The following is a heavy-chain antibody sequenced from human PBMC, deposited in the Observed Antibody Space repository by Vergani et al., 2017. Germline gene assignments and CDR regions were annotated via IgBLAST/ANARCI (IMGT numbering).Heavy chain of an antibody. V-gene: IGHV4-39*01. CDR2: IYYSGST. D-gene: IGHD6-19*01. J-gene: IGHJ5*02. CDR1: GASIRSSNYY. CDR3: AGHSTVEWLVKLGWIDP. Sequence: QLQLQESGPGLVKPSATLSLTFSVSGASIRSSNYYWGWIRQPPGKGLEWIASIYYSGSTYYNPSLKSRVPLSVDTSKNQFSLKLSSVTAADTAVYFCAGHSTVEWLVKLGWIDPWGQGILVTVSS.